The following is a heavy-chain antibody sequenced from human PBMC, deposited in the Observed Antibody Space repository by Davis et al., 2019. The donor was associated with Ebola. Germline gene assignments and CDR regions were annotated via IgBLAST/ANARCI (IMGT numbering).Heavy chain of an antibody. J-gene: IGHJ4*02. CDR1: GFTFSRYS. D-gene: IGHD2-21*02. V-gene: IGHV3-21*01. CDR2: ISSTGSYI. CDR3: ARLPAVVTGIDY. Sequence: GESLKISCAASGFTFSRYSMNWVRQAPGKGLEWVSSISSTGSYIYYADSVKGRFTISRDNAKNSLYLQMNSLRDEDTAVYYCARLPAVVTGIDYWGQGTLVTVSS.